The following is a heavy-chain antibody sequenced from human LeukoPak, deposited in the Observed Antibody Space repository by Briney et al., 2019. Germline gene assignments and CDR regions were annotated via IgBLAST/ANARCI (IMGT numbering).Heavy chain of an antibody. J-gene: IGHJ4*02. V-gene: IGHV5-51*01. CDR3: ARPYSLSSGPDY. CDR1: GYTFTSYW. D-gene: IGHD6-6*01. Sequence: GESLKISCKGSGYTFTSYWIAWVRQMPGKGLEWMGIIYPGDSDTRYRPSFQGQVTLSADKSISTAYLQWSSLKASDTAMYYCARPYSLSSGPDYWGQGTLVTVSS. CDR2: IYPGDSDT.